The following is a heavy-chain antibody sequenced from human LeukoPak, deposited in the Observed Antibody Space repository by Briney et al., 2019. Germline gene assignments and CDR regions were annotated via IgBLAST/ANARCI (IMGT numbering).Heavy chain of an antibody. D-gene: IGHD2-15*01. J-gene: IGHJ3*02. CDR1: GYTFTSYD. Sequence: GASVKVSCKASGYTFTSYDINWVRQATGQGLEWMGWMNPNSGNTGYAQKFQGRVTITRNTSISTAYMELSSLRSEDTAVYYCAKDSSLRDAFDIWGQGTMVTVSS. CDR2: MNPNSGNT. CDR3: AKDSSLRDAFDI. V-gene: IGHV1-8*03.